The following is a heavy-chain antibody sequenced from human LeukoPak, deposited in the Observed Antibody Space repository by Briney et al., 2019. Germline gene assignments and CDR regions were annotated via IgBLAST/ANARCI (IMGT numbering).Heavy chain of an antibody. J-gene: IGHJ3*02. CDR3: ARNRQYKEMATSRSAFDI. Sequence: SETLSLTCTVSGGSISSSSYYWGWIRQPPGKGLEWIGSIYYSGSTNYNPSLKSRVTISVDTSKNQFSLKLSSVTAAGTAVYYCARNRQYKEMATSRSAFDIWGQGTMVTVSS. V-gene: IGHV4-39*07. D-gene: IGHD5-24*01. CDR1: GGSISSSSYY. CDR2: IYYSGST.